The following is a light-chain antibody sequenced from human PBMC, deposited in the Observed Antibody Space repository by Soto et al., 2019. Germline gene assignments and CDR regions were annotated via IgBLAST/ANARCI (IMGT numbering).Light chain of an antibody. V-gene: IGKV3-11*01. CDR3: QQRSNWAIT. CDR2: DAS. Sequence: ETVLTQSPGTLSLSPWERATLSCRASQSVSSYLAWYQQKPGQAPRLLIYDASNRATGIPARFSGSGSGTDFTLTISSLEPEDFAVYYCQQRSNWAITFGQGTRLEIK. CDR1: QSVSSY. J-gene: IGKJ5*01.